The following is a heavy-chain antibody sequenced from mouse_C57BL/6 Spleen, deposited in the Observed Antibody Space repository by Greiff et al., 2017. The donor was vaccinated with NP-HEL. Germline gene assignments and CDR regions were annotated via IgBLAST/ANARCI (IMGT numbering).Heavy chain of an antibody. J-gene: IGHJ4*01. CDR3: ARSDDYAMDY. V-gene: IGHV5-16*01. CDR1: GFTFSDYY. CDR2: INYDGSST. Sequence: EVKVVESEGGLVQPGSSMKLSCTASGFTFSDYYMAWVRQVPEKGLEWVANINYDGSSTYYLDSLKSRFIISRDNVKNILYLQMSSLKSEDTATYYCARSDDYAMDYWGQGTSVTVSS.